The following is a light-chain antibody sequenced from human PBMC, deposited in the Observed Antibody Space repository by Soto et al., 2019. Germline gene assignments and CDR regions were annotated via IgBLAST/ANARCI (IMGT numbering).Light chain of an antibody. CDR2: RNN. Sequence: QSVLTQPPSASGTPGQRVTISCSGSSSNIGSNYVYWYQQLPGTAPQLLIYRNNHRPSGVPDRFSGSKSGTSASLAISGLRSEDEADYYCAAWDDSLSGHVVFGGGTKVTVL. CDR3: AAWDDSLSGHVV. V-gene: IGLV1-47*01. CDR1: SSNIGSNY. J-gene: IGLJ2*01.